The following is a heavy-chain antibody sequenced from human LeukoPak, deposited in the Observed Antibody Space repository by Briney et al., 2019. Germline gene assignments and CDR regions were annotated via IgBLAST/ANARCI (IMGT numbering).Heavy chain of an antibody. CDR3: AREGKMATITFPFDY. J-gene: IGHJ4*02. CDR1: GFTFSSYA. D-gene: IGHD5-24*01. CDR2: ISGSGGST. Sequence: PGGSLRLSCAASGFTFSSYAMSWVRQAPGKGLEWVSAISGSGGSTYYADSVKGRFTISRDNSKNTLYLQMNSLRAEDTAVYYCAREGKMATITFPFDYWGQGTLVTVSS. V-gene: IGHV3-23*01.